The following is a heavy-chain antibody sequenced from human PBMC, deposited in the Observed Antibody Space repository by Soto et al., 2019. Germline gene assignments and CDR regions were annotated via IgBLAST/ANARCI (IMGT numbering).Heavy chain of an antibody. D-gene: IGHD6-6*01. CDR2: IYYSGST. V-gene: IGHV4-31*03. Sequence: TLSLTCTVSVGSISSGGYYWSWIRQHPGKGLEWIGYIYYSGSTYFNPSLKSRLTISVDTSKNQFSLQLSSVTAADTAVYYCAREGNSSSSEGANWFDPWGQGTLVTVYS. J-gene: IGHJ5*02. CDR1: VGSISSGGYY. CDR3: AREGNSSSSEGANWFDP.